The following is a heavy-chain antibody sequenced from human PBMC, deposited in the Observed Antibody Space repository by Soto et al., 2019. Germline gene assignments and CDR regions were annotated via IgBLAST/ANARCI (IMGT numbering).Heavy chain of an antibody. D-gene: IGHD5-12*01. Sequence: GGSLRLSWAAAECTFSNCWVRWVRQAPGKELVWVSRINDDGRGTMYADSVKGRFTISSDNAKNMVYLQMNSLRVEDTAVYYCARGLEMATTDYWGQGTLGTGSS. CDR3: ARGLEMATTDY. CDR2: INDDGRGT. J-gene: IGHJ4*02. V-gene: IGHV3-74*03. CDR1: ECTFSNCW.